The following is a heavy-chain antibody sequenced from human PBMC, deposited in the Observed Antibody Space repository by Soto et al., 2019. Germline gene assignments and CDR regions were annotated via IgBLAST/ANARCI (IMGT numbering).Heavy chain of an antibody. J-gene: IGHJ4*02. CDR3: ARAPSHYDSSGYYSDY. V-gene: IGHV4-61*01. Sequence: PTEPLSLTCPVSGGTVSSGSYYWSWIRQPPGKGLEWIGPIYYSGSTNYNPSLKSRVTISVYTSNNQFSLKLSSVTAADTAVYYCARAPSHYDSSGYYSDYWGQGAMVTVSS. CDR1: GGTVSSGSYY. CDR2: IYYSGST. D-gene: IGHD3-22*01.